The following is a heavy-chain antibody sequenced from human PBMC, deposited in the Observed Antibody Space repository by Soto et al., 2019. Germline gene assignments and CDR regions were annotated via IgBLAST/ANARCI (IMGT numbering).Heavy chain of an antibody. D-gene: IGHD6-13*01. CDR3: ANDSSSAYYYYGMDV. J-gene: IGHJ6*02. Sequence: EVQLLESGGGLVQPGGSLRLSCAASGFTFSSYAMSWVRQAPGKGLEWVSAISGSGGSTYYADSVKGRFTISRDNSKNTLYLQMNSLRAEDTAVYYCANDSSSAYYYYGMDVWGQGTTVTVSS. CDR1: GFTFSSYA. V-gene: IGHV3-23*01. CDR2: ISGSGGST.